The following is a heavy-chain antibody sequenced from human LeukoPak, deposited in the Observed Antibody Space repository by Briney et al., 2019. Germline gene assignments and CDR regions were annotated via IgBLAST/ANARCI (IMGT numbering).Heavy chain of an antibody. D-gene: IGHD3-22*01. V-gene: IGHV3-74*01. J-gene: IGHJ1*01. CDR1: GFTFSSYW. CDR2: IKRDGST. Sequence: TGGSLRLSCAASGFTFSSYWMRWVRQAPGKGLVWVSRIKRDGSTNYADSVKGRFTISRDNAKNTVSLQMNSLRAEDTGVYYCARAPSEIGGYYPEYFRHWGQGTLVTVSS. CDR3: ARAPSEIGGYYPEYFRH.